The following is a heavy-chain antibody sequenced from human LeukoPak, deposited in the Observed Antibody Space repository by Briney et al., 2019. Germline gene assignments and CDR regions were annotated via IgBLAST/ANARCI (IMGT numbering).Heavy chain of an antibody. Sequence: GASVKVSCKASGYTFTSYGISWVRQAPGQGLEWMGWISAYNGNTNYAQKLQGRVTMTTDTSTSTAYMELRSLRSDDTAVYYCARDLRWLHHPHAFDIWGQGTMVTVSS. CDR2: ISAYNGNT. CDR3: ARDLRWLHHPHAFDI. CDR1: GYTFTSYG. V-gene: IGHV1-18*01. J-gene: IGHJ3*02. D-gene: IGHD5-24*01.